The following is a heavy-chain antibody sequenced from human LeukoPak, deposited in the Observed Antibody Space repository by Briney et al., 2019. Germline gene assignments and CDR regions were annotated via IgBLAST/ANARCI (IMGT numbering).Heavy chain of an antibody. CDR3: ARDPHRYDSSGYYFVY. D-gene: IGHD3-22*01. CDR2: IIPIFGTA. J-gene: IGHJ4*02. Sequence: SVKVSCKASGGTFSSHAISWVRQAPGQGLEWMGGIIPIFGTANYAQKFQGRVTITADESTSTAYMELSSLRSEDTAVYYCARDPHRYDSSGYYFVYWGQGTLVTVSS. CDR1: GGTFSSHA. V-gene: IGHV1-69*13.